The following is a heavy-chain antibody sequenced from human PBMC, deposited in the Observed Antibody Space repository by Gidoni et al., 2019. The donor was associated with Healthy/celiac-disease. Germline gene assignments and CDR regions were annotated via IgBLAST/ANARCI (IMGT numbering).Heavy chain of an antibody. CDR1: GFTFDDYA. CDR2: ISWNSGSI. J-gene: IGHJ4*02. V-gene: IGHV3-9*01. Sequence: EVQLVESGGGLVQPGRSLRLSCEASGFTFDDYAMHWVRQAPGKGLEWVSGISWNSGSIGYADSVKGRFTISRDNAKNSLYLQMNSLRAEDTALYYCAKDSSITIFGVVPGGYFDYWGQGTLVTVSS. CDR3: AKDSSITIFGVVPGGYFDY. D-gene: IGHD3-3*01.